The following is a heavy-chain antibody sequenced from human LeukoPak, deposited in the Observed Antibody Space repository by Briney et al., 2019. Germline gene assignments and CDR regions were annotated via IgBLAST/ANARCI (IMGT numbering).Heavy chain of an antibody. CDR2: IYTSGST. Sequence: SETLSLTCAVYGGSISSYYWSWIRQPAGKGLEWIGRIYTSGSTNYNPSLKSRVTMSVDTSKNQFSLKLSSVTAADTAVYYCARHARRITFGGVIVYFDYWGQGTLVTVSP. D-gene: IGHD3-16*02. CDR1: GGSISSYY. V-gene: IGHV4-59*10. CDR3: ARHARRITFGGVIVYFDY. J-gene: IGHJ4*02.